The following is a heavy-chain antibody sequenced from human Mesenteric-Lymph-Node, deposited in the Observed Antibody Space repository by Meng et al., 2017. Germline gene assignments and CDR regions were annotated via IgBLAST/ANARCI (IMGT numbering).Heavy chain of an antibody. V-gene: IGHV4-4*07. Sequence: GSLRLSCTVSGGSIGDYYWSWIRQPAGKGLEWIGRIYTRGATNYNPSLKSRVTMSVDTSQTQFSLKLSSVTAADTAVYYCARETYYYDSSGFLLDYWGQGRLVTVSS. D-gene: IGHD3-22*01. CDR3: ARETYYYDSSGFLLDY. CDR2: IYTRGAT. CDR1: GGSIGDYY. J-gene: IGHJ4*02.